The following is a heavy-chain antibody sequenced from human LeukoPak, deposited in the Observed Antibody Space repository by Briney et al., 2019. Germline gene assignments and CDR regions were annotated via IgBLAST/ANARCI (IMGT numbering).Heavy chain of an antibody. Sequence: GASVKVSCKASGYTFTGYYIHWVRQAPGQGLEWMGWINPNSGGTNCIQKFQGRVTMTRGTSISTAYMELSRLRSDDTAVYYCARSTTPNENEFFEHWGQGTLVTVSS. V-gene: IGHV1-2*02. CDR1: GYTFTGYY. D-gene: IGHD2/OR15-2a*01. CDR2: INPNSGGT. CDR3: ARSTTPNENEFFEH. J-gene: IGHJ1*01.